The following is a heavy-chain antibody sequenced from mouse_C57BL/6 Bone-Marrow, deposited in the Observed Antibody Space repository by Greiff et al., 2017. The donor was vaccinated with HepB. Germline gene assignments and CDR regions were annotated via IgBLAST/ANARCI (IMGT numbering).Heavy chain of an antibody. Sequence: VQLQQSGAELVRPGASVKLSCTASGFTIKDDYMHWVKQRPEQGLEWIGWIDPENGDTEYASKFQGKATITADTSSNTAYLQLSSLTSEDTAVYYCTDDYGSILYYAMDYCGQGTSVTVSS. D-gene: IGHD1-1*01. V-gene: IGHV14-4*01. CDR1: GFTIKDDY. CDR3: TDDYGSILYYAMDY. CDR2: IDPENGDT. J-gene: IGHJ4*01.